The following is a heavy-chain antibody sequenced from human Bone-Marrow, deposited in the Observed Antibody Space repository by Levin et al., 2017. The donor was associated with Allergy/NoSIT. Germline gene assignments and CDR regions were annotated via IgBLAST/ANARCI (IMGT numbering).Heavy chain of an antibody. Sequence: SQTLSLTCDVSGGSMSSNYWSWIRQPAGKGLEWIGRIHSSGNTNYNPSLKSRVTISVDTSKNQFSLRLNSVSAADTAVYYCARDPNTAVWGQGTLVTVSS. V-gene: IGHV4-4*07. CDR2: IHSSGNT. D-gene: IGHD2-2*02. J-gene: IGHJ4*02. CDR3: ARDPNTAV. CDR1: GGSMSSNY.